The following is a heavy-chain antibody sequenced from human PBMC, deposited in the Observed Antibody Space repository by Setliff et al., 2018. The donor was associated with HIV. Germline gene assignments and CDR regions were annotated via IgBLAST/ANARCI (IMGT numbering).Heavy chain of an antibody. J-gene: IGHJ3*02. CDR1: GGTSSTHA. Sequence: GASVKVSCKASGGTSSTHAINWVRQAPGQGLEWMGQSISILDITSYTQKLQGRVSITADKSTSTAYMELSSLRSEDTAVYYCARGWEYSGAFDIWGQGTMVTVSS. D-gene: IGHD1-26*01. V-gene: IGHV1-69*10. CDR2: SISILDIT. CDR3: ARGWEYSGAFDI.